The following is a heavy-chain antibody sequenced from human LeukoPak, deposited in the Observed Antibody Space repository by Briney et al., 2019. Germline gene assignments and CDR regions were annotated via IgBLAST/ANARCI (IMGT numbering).Heavy chain of an antibody. CDR2: FDPEDGET. Sequence: ASVKVSCKVSGYTLTELSMHWVRQPPGKGLEWMGGFDPEDGETIYAQKFQGRVTMTEDTSTDTAYMELSSLRSEDTAVYYCARDPALYQSPYYYYGMDVWGQGTTVTVSS. J-gene: IGHJ6*02. CDR1: GYTLTELS. V-gene: IGHV1-24*01. D-gene: IGHD2-2*01. CDR3: ARDPALYQSPYYYYGMDV.